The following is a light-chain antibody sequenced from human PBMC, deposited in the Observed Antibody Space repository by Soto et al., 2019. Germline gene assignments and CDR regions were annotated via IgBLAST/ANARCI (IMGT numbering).Light chain of an antibody. J-gene: IGKJ1*01. V-gene: IGKV1-5*03. Sequence: IQMTESPSTLSASVGDRVTITFRASQTIYSWLAWYQQKPGQAPRLLIHKASTVETGVPSRFSGSGYGSEFTLIISSLQPDDSATYYCHQYNSYPRTFGQGTKVDIK. CDR3: HQYNSYPRT. CDR2: KAS. CDR1: QTIYSW.